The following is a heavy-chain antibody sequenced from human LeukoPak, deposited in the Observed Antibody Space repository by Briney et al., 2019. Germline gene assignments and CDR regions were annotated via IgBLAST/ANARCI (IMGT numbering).Heavy chain of an antibody. Sequence: GGSLRLSCAVSGFTFSSYGMTWVRQAPGKGLEWVSTISGNGDDTYYADSVEGRFTISRDNSENTLYLQMNSLRAEDTAIYFCAKDDAPARWLRSPQLLDHWGQGTLVTVSS. CDR1: GFTFSSYG. J-gene: IGHJ4*02. D-gene: IGHD5-12*01. V-gene: IGHV3-23*01. CDR3: AKDDAPARWLRSPQLLDH. CDR2: ISGNGDDT.